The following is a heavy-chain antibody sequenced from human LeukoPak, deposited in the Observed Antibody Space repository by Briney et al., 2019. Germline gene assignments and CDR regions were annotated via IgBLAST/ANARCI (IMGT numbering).Heavy chain of an antibody. J-gene: IGHJ6*02. CDR3: ARALNTELDYGDYDAGDYYYYYGMDV. CDR1: GFTFSSYG. V-gene: IGHV3-30*03. D-gene: IGHD4-17*01. Sequence: GRSLRLSCAASGFTFSSYGMHWVRQAPGKGLEWVAVISYDGSNKYYADSVKGRFTISRDNSKKALYLQMNSLSAEDTAVYYCARALNTELDYGDYDAGDYYYYYGMDVWGQGTTVTVSS. CDR2: ISYDGSNK.